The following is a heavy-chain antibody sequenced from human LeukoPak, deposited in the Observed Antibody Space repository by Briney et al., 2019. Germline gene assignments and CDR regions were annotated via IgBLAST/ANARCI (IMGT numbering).Heavy chain of an antibody. D-gene: IGHD2-2*01. CDR2: ISSSSSYI. V-gene: IGHV3-21*01. CDR1: GFTFSSYS. CDR3: ARDALGSGPPHCSSTSCYHYYYGMDV. J-gene: IGHJ6*02. Sequence: GGSLRLSCAASGFTFSSYSMNWVRQAPGKGLEWVSSISSSSSYIYYADSVKGRFTISRDNAKNSLYLQMNSLRAEDTAVYYCARDALGSGPPHCSSTSCYHYYYGMDVWGQGTTVTVSS.